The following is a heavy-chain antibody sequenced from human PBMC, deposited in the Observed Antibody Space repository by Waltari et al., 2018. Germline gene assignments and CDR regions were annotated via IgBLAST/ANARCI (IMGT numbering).Heavy chain of an antibody. J-gene: IGHJ5*02. Sequence: QVQLQESGPGLVKPSETLSLTCTVSGGSISSYYWSWIRKPAGKGLEWIGRIYTSGCTNYNPSLKSRVTISVDKSKNQFSLKLSSVTAADTAVYYCARDHGGYCSGGSCYYWFDPWGQGTLVTVSS. D-gene: IGHD2-15*01. CDR3: ARDHGGYCSGGSCYYWFDP. CDR1: GGSISSYY. V-gene: IGHV4-4*07. CDR2: IYTSGCT.